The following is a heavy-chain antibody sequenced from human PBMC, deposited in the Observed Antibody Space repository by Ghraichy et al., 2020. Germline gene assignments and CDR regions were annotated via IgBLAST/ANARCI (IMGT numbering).Heavy chain of an antibody. V-gene: IGHV3-43*01. CDR1: GFTFNAFS. D-gene: IGHD2-15*01. Sequence: GGSLRLSCTASGFTFNAFSMHWVRQVPGKGLEWVSLITSDGTTTYYADSVKGRFTISRDNSKNSLFLQMNSLRSEDTALYYCVKDSFCSGSTCYTYHLDFWGQGTLVTVSS. CDR3: VKDSFCSGSTCYTYHLDF. CDR2: ITSDGTTT. J-gene: IGHJ4*02.